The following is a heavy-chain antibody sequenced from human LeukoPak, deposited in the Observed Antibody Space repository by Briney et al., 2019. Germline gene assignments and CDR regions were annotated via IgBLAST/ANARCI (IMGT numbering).Heavy chain of an antibody. CDR1: GGSISNYY. V-gene: IGHV4-4*07. D-gene: IGHD4/OR15-4a*01. CDR3: ARVYGGNPNWYFDL. CDR2: IYTSGST. J-gene: IGHJ2*01. Sequence: PSETLSLTCTVSGGSISNYYWSWIRQPAGKGLEWIGRIYTSGSTNYNPSLKSRVTMSIDTSKKQFSLKLNSVTAADTAVYYCARVYGGNPNWYFDLWGRGTLVTVSS.